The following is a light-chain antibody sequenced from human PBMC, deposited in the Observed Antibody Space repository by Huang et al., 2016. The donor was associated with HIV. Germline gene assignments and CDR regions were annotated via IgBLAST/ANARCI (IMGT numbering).Light chain of an antibody. V-gene: IGKV3-11*01. J-gene: IGKJ1*01. CDR3: QQRNNWPPWT. CDR1: QSIGSY. Sequence: EIVLTQSPATPFLSPGEGDTLSCRASQSIGSYVAWYQQRPGQAPRLLIYDASIRAPGIPARFSGRGSGTDFTLTISSLEPEDFAVYYCQQRNNWPPWTFGQGTKVELK. CDR2: DAS.